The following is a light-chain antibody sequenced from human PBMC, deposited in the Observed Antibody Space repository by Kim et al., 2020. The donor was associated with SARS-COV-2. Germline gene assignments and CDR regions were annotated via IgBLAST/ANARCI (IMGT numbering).Light chain of an antibody. CDR1: QGVSSN. Sequence: EIVMTQSPATLSVSPGERATLSCRASQGVSSNLAWYQQKLGQAPRLLIYGASTGATGIPARFSGSGSGTEFTLTISSLQSEDFAVYYCKQYNNWPYTFGQGTKLEI. V-gene: IGKV3-15*01. CDR2: GAS. J-gene: IGKJ2*01. CDR3: KQYNNWPYT.